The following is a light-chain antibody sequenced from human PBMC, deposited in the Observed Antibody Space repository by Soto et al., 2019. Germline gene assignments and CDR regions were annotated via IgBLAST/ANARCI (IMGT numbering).Light chain of an antibody. CDR3: SSFTSTTILV. CDR1: SSDIGAYNY. J-gene: IGLJ2*01. Sequence: QSALTQPAFVSGSPGQSITISCTGSSSDIGAYNYVSWYQQSPGKAPKLIIYEVSNRPSGISNRFSGSKSGNTASLTISGLQAEDEADYHCSSFTSTTILVFGGGTKLTVL. V-gene: IGLV2-14*01. CDR2: EVS.